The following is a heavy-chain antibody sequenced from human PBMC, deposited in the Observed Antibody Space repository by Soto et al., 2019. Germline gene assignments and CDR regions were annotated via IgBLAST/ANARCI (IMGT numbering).Heavy chain of an antibody. CDR3: VRVPGP. CDR1: GDSISSGGYS. V-gene: IGHV4-30-2*01. Sequence: SETLSLTCVVSGDSISSGGYSWSWIRQPPGKGLEWIGYIYHSGSTYYNPSLKSRVTISVDRSKNQFSLKLSSVTAADTAVYYCVRVPGPWGQGTLVTVS. CDR2: IYHSGST. J-gene: IGHJ5*02.